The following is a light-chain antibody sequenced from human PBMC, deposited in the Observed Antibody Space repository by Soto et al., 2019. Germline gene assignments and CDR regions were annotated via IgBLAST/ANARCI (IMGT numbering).Light chain of an antibody. CDR2: DAS. V-gene: IGKV3-11*01. J-gene: IGKJ1*01. Sequence: EIVLTQSPATLSLSPGERATLSCRASQSVSSYLAWYQQKPGQAPRLLIYDASNRATGIPARFSGSGSGTDFTLTISGLQPEDVATYYCQKYNSAPWTFGQGTKVDIK. CDR3: QKYNSAPWT. CDR1: QSVSSY.